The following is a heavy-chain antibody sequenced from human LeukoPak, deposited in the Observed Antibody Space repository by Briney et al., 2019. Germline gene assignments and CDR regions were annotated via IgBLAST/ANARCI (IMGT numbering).Heavy chain of an antibody. J-gene: IGHJ5*02. CDR2: IKLDGSEK. V-gene: IGHV3-7*03. D-gene: IGHD4-17*01. CDR1: GFTFGKYW. Sequence: SGGSLRLSCVASGFTFGKYWMSWVRQAPGKGLEWVANIKLDGSEKNYVDSVKGRFTISRDNTKNSLYLQMNSLRVEDTAVYYCIVFGDSNHWGQGTLVTVSS. CDR3: IVFGDSNH.